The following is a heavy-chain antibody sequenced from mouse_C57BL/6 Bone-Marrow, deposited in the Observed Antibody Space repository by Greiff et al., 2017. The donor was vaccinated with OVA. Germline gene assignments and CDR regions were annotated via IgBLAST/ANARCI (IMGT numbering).Heavy chain of an antibody. Sequence: VQLQQSGAELVRPGASVKLSCTASGFNIKDDYMHWVKQRPEQGLEWIGWIDPENGDTEYASKFQGKATITADTSSNTAYLQLSSLTSEDTAVYYCTLRPLYAMDYWGQGTSVTVSS. CDR3: TLRPLYAMDY. D-gene: IGHD1-2*01. CDR1: GFNIKDDY. CDR2: IDPENGDT. V-gene: IGHV14-4*01. J-gene: IGHJ4*01.